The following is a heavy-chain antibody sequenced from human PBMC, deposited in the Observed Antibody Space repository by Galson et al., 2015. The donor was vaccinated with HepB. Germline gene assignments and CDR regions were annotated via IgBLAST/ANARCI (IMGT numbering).Heavy chain of an antibody. Sequence: SLRLSCAASGFTFSSYGMHWVRHAPGKGLEWVAVISYDGSNKYYADSVQGRFTISRDNSKNTVYLQMNSLRAEDTAVYYCAKKRVGGGYNSYFDYWGQGTLVTVSS. CDR2: ISYDGSNK. V-gene: IGHV3-30*18. CDR1: GFTFSSYG. CDR3: AKKRVGGGYNSYFDY. J-gene: IGHJ4*02. D-gene: IGHD5-24*01.